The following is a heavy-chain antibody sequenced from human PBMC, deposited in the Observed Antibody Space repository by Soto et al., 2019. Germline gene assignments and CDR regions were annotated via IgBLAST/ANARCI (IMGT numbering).Heavy chain of an antibody. D-gene: IGHD2-21*02. CDR2: ISGSGTST. CDR3: AKGHELVVTAMRCGGFDQ. J-gene: IGHJ4*02. Sequence: EVQLLESGGGVVQPGGSLRLSCAASKFTFSNYAMSWVRQAPGKGLEWVSAISGSGTSTYYADSVKGRFTISRDNSKDTLYLQLTSLRAEDTAVYYCAKGHELVVTAMRCGGFDQWGQGTLVTVSP. V-gene: IGHV3-23*01. CDR1: KFTFSNYA.